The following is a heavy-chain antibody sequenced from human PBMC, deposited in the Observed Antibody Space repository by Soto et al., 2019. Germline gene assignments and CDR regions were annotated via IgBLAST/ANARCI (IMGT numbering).Heavy chain of an antibody. D-gene: IGHD5-12*01. CDR1: GFTFSSYA. Sequence: GGSLRLSCAASGFTFSSYATHWVRQAPGKGLEWVAVISYDGSNKYYADSVKGRFTISRDNSKNTLYLQMNSLRAEDTAVYYCAREWSVANPGYWGQGTQVTVSS. CDR3: AREWSVANPGY. V-gene: IGHV3-30-3*01. J-gene: IGHJ4*02. CDR2: ISYDGSNK.